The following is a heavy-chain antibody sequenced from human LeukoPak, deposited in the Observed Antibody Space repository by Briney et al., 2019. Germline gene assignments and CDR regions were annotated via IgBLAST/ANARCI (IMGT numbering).Heavy chain of an antibody. Sequence: SETLSLTCTVSGGSISSSNYYWGWIRQPPGKGLEWIGSIYYSGSTYYNPSLKSRVTISVDTSKNQFSLKLSSVTAADTAVYYCARNKFHAYSRRAFDIWGQGTMVTVSS. CDR1: GGSISSSNYY. CDR3: ARNKFHAYSRRAFDI. V-gene: IGHV4-39*01. J-gene: IGHJ3*02. CDR2: IYYSGST. D-gene: IGHD4-11*01.